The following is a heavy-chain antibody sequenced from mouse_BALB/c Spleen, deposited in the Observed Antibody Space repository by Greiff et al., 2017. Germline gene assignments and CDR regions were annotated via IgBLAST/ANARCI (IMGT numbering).Heavy chain of an antibody. CDR3: ARRSSYWYFDV. Sequence: EVQGVESGPGLVKPSQSLSLTCTVTGYSITSDYAWNWIRQFPGNKLEWMGYISYSGSTSYNPSLKSRISITRDTSKNQFFLQLNSVTTEDTATYYCARRSSYWYFDVWGAGTTVTVSS. CDR2: ISYSGST. D-gene: IGHD1-1*01. CDR1: GYSITSDYA. V-gene: IGHV3-2*02. J-gene: IGHJ1*01.